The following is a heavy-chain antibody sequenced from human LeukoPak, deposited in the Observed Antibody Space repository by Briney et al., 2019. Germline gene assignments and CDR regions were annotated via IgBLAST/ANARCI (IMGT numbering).Heavy chain of an antibody. CDR2: IYHSGST. V-gene: IGHV4-38-2*02. CDR3: ARLGYTSDLDY. D-gene: IGHD5-18*01. CDR1: GYSISSGYY. Sequence: PSETLSLTCTVSGYSISSGYYWGWIRQPPGKGLEWIGSIYHSGSTYYNPSLKSRVTISIDTSKNQFSLKLSSVTAADTAVYYCARLGYTSDLDYWGQGTLVTVSS. J-gene: IGHJ4*02.